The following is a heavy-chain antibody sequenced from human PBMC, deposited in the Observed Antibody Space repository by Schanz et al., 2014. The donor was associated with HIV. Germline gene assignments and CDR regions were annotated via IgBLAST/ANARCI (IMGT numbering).Heavy chain of an antibody. CDR1: GFTFSSYG. Sequence: QVQLVESGGGVVQPGRSLRLSCAASGFTFSSYGMHWVRQAPGKGLEWAAVIWYDGSNKYYADSVKGRFTISRDNSKNTLYLQMNSLRAEDTAVYYCARVKGAVDYWGQGTLVTVSS. J-gene: IGHJ4*02. CDR3: ARVKGAVDY. V-gene: IGHV3-33*01. CDR2: IWYDGSNK.